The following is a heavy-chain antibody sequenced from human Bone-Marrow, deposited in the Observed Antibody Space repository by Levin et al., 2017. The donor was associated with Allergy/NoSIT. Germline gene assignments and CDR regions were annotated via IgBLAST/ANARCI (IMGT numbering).Heavy chain of an antibody. CDR2: MYKTSSA. Sequence: GSLRLSCTVSGASINNHHWSWIRQPPGKGLEWIGYMYKTSSANFNPSLKSRVTMSADMSKNQFSLSLSSVTAADTAVYYCARQAYGTRYYSRSPKNKEDDYYYMDVWGRGTTVTVSS. J-gene: IGHJ6*03. D-gene: IGHD3-10*01. CDR1: GASINNHH. V-gene: IGHV4-59*11. CDR3: ARQAYGTRYYSRSPKNKEDDYYYMDV.